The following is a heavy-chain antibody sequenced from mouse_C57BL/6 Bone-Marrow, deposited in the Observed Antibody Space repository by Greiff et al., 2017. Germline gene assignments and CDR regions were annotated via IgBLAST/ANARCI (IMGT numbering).Heavy chain of an antibody. V-gene: IGHV1-53*01. D-gene: IGHD1-1*01. J-gene: IGHJ2*01. Sequence: VQLQQPGTELVKPGASVKLSCKASGYTFTSYWMHWVKQRPGQGLEWIGKINPSNGGTNYNEKFKGKATLTVDKSSSTAYMQLCSLTSEDSAVYYCASGGHYYGSSGDFDDWGQGTTLTVSS. CDR3: ASGGHYYGSSGDFDD. CDR1: GYTFTSYW. CDR2: INPSNGGT.